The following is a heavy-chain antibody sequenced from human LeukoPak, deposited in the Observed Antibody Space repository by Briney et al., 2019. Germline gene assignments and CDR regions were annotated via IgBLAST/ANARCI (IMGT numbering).Heavy chain of an antibody. V-gene: IGHV3-11*01. CDR1: GFTFSDYY. CDR3: ARESRPKGLPNLHALDI. D-gene: IGHD5-18*01. Sequence: GGSLRLSCEASGFTFSDYYMSWIRQAPGKGLECVSYISSSGNTIHYVDSVKGRFTISRDNAKNSLYLQMNSLRAEDTAVYYCARESRPKGLPNLHALDIWGQGTMVTVSS. CDR2: ISSSGNTI. J-gene: IGHJ3*02.